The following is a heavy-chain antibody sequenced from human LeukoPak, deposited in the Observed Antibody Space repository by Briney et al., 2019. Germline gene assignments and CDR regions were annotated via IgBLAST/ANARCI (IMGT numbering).Heavy chain of an antibody. Sequence: GASVKVSCKASGYTFTSYDINWVRQATGQGLEWMGWMNPNSGNTGYAQKFQGRVTMTRNTSISTAYMELSRLRSDDTAVYYCARGPAGGYCSSTSCPPVHWFDPWGQGTLVTVSS. V-gene: IGHV1-8*01. CDR3: ARGPAGGYCSSTSCPPVHWFDP. D-gene: IGHD2-2*01. CDR2: MNPNSGNT. J-gene: IGHJ5*02. CDR1: GYTFTSYD.